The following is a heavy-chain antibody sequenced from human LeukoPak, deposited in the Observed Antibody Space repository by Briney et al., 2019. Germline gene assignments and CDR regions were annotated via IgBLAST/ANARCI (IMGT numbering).Heavy chain of an antibody. CDR3: ARKYSYGLISGAFDM. CDR2: IKQDGSQK. Sequence: GGSLRLSCAASGFTFSSYWMSWVRQAPGKGLEWVANIKQDGSQKYYVDSVKGRFTISRDNAKNSLYLQMNSLRAEDTAVYYCARKYSYGLISGAFDMWGQGTMVTVSS. J-gene: IGHJ3*02. CDR1: GFTFSSYW. V-gene: IGHV3-7*01. D-gene: IGHD5-18*01.